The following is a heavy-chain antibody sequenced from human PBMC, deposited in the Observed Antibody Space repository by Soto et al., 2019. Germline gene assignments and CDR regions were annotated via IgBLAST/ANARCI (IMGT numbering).Heavy chain of an antibody. D-gene: IGHD1-26*01. J-gene: IGHJ4*02. CDR3: ARAGGRHAGGIEY. CDR2: ISPIFGTA. CDR1: GGTFSSYA. Sequence: QVQLVQSGGGVKKPGSSVKVSCTASGGTFSSYAINWVRQAPGQGLEWMGDISPIFGTANYAQKFQGRVTITADESTSPAYMDLSSLRSEEKAVSYFARAGGRHAGGIEYWGQGPRVTVS. V-gene: IGHV1-69*01.